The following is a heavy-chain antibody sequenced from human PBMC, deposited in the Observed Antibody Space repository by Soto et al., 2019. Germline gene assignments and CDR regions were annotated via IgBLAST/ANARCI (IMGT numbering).Heavy chain of an antibody. D-gene: IGHD5-12*01. Sequence: QVQLVESGGGEVQPGTSLRLSCVASGFIFSNNGMHWVRQAPGKGLEWVALVSHDGRKTFYADCVKGRLTIYRDNSKSTVYRHLNNLRREDTAVYQCAKDLRQGASGATLYGTDVWGQGTTVTASS. J-gene: IGHJ6*02. CDR2: VSHDGRKT. CDR3: AKDLRQGASGATLYGTDV. CDR1: GFIFSNNG. V-gene: IGHV3-30*18.